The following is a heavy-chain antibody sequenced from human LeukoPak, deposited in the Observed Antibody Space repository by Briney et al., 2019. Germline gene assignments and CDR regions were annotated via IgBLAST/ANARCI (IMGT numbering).Heavy chain of an antibody. D-gene: IGHD2-2*01. J-gene: IGHJ4*02. CDR2: ISSSGSTI. V-gene: IGHV3-48*03. CDR1: RFTLSSYE. Sequence: PGGSLRLSCAASRFTLSSYEMNWVRPAPRKGLEWVSYISSSGSTIYYADSVKGRFTISRDNAKNSLYLQMNSLRAEDTAVYYCGRLSGSRDYWGQGTLVTVSS. CDR3: GRLSGSRDY.